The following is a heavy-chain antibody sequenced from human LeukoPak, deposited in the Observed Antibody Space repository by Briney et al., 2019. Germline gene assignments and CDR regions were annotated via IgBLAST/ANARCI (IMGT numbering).Heavy chain of an antibody. D-gene: IGHD3-22*01. CDR1: GYPFSTDW. V-gene: IGHV1-46*01. J-gene: IGHJ4*02. CDR2: VNPNDGAR. Sequence: ASVKDSCKASGYPFSTDWLQWVRHARGQGLERMGFVNPNDGARIYAQKFQGRITMTRDTSTNTVFMELSSLRSEDTAVYYCARGLYYYDKSTYDDFDYWGQGTLVTVSS. CDR3: ARGLYYYDKSTYDDFDY.